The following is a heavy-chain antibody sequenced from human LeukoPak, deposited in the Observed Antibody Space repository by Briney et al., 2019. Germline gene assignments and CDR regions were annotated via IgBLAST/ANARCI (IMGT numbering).Heavy chain of an antibody. Sequence: SVKVSCKASGGTFSSYTISWVRQAPGQGLEWMGRIIPILGIANYAQKFQGRVTITADKSTSTAYMELSSLRSEDTAVYYCARSGYQWRFFDYWGQGTLVAVSS. V-gene: IGHV1-69*02. D-gene: IGHD3-3*01. CDR1: GGTFSSYT. CDR3: ARSGYQWRFFDY. CDR2: IIPILGIA. J-gene: IGHJ4*02.